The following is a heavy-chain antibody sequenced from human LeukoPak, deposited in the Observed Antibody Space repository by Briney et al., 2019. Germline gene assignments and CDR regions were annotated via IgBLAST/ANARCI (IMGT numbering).Heavy chain of an antibody. Sequence: PSETLSLTCSVSGASISSGDHYWSWIRQHPGKRLEWMGYTFYGGGTYYNPSLDSRVSVSIVSARNQISLELRSVTAADTAVYYCSGQRGVRYCNGGNCYSGALDYWNQGTLVPVSS. CDR1: GASISSGDHY. D-gene: IGHD2-15*01. J-gene: IGHJ4*02. V-gene: IGHV4-31*03. CDR3: SGQRGVRYCNGGNCYSGALDY. CDR2: TFYGGGT.